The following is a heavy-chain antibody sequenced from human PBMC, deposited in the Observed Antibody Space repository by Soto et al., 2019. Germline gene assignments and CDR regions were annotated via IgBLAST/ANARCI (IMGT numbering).Heavy chain of an antibody. V-gene: IGHV3-23*01. J-gene: IGHJ4*02. CDR3: AKTCSGGSCYNY. Sequence: GGSLRLSCAASGLTFSSYAMSWVRQAPGKGLEWVSAISGSGGSTYYADSVKGRFTISRDNSKNTLYLQMNSLRAEDTAVYYCAKTCSGGSCYNYWGQGTLVTVSS. D-gene: IGHD2-15*01. CDR2: ISGSGGST. CDR1: GLTFSSYA.